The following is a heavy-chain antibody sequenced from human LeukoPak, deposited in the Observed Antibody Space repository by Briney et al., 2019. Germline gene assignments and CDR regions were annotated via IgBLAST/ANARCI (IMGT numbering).Heavy chain of an antibody. J-gene: IGHJ3*02. V-gene: IGHV3-33*01. CDR3: ARESYYYGSGSYWGAFDI. CDR1: GFTFSSYG. Sequence: GRALRLSCAASGFTFSSYGMHWVRQAPGKGLEWVAVIWYDGSNKYYADSVKGRFTISRDNSKNKLYLQMNSLRAEATAVYYCARESYYYGSGSYWGAFDIWGQGTMVTVSS. CDR2: IWYDGSNK. D-gene: IGHD3-10*01.